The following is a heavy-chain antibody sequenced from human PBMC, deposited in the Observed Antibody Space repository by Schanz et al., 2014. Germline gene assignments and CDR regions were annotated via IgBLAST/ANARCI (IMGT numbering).Heavy chain of an antibody. CDR2: ISYSGVT. CDR3: ARDRGHGDLPGDI. Sequence: QVQLQQWGAGLLKPSETLSLTCAVYGGSFSGYYWSWIRQPPGKGLEWIGYISYSGVTYYNPSLKSRVTISMHTSKNQFSLKLSSATAADTAVYYCARDRGHGDLPGDIWGQGTMXTVSS. J-gene: IGHJ3*02. CDR1: GGSFSGYY. D-gene: IGHD4-17*01. V-gene: IGHV4-34*01.